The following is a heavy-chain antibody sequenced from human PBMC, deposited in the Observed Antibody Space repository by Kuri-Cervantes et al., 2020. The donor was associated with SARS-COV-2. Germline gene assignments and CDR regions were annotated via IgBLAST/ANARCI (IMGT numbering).Heavy chain of an antibody. D-gene: IGHD3-22*01. CDR1: AGTFSSHA. CDR2: IVPIFRSA. J-gene: IGHJ4*02. CDR3: AGAPHFYDTSPYYYYFDY. Sequence: GGSLRLSCKASAGTFSSHAISWVRQAPGQGLEWMGGIVPIFRSATYAQKFQGRVTITADRSTSTAYLELSSLRSEDTAIYYCAGAPHFYDTSPYYYYFDYWGQGTLVTVSS. V-gene: IGHV1-69*06.